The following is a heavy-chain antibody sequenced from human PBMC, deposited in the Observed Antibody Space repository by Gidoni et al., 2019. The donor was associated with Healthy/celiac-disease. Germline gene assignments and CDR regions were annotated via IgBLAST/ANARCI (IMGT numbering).Heavy chain of an antibody. CDR1: GYTFTSSG. D-gene: IGHD5-18*01. CDR2: ISAYNGNT. Sequence: QVQLVQSGAEVKKPGASVKVSCKASGYTFTSSGISWVRPAPGQGLEWMGWISAYNGNTNYAQKLQGRVTMTTDTSTSTAYMELRSLRSDDTAVYYCARGTVDTAAGGEELKFDYWGQGTLVTVSS. J-gene: IGHJ4*02. V-gene: IGHV1-18*04. CDR3: ARGTVDTAAGGEELKFDY.